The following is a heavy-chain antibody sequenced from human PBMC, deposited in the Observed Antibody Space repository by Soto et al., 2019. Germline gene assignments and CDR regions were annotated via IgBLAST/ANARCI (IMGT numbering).Heavy chain of an antibody. J-gene: IGHJ5*02. V-gene: IGHV1-18*01. D-gene: IGHD5-12*01. CDR3: ARHHGPTTSENWFDP. CDR2: ISTYSGDT. CDR1: GYTFFTYY. Sequence: ASVKVSCKASGYTFFTYYISWVLQAPGQGLEWMGWISTYSGDTKYAQKFQGRVTMTTDTSTTTAYLELRSLRSDDTAVYYCARHHGPTTSENWFDPWGQGTLVTVSS.